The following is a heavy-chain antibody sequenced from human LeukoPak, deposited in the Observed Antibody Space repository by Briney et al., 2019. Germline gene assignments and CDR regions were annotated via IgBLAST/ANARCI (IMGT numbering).Heavy chain of an antibody. CDR3: ARATGTVGMDV. CDR2: INHSGST. CDR1: GGSISGYY. V-gene: IGHV4-34*01. J-gene: IGHJ6*02. Sequence: PSETLSLTCTVSGGSISGYYWSWIRQPPGKGLEWVGEINHSGSTNYNPSLKSRVTISVDTSKNPFSLKLSSVTAADTAVYYCARATGTVGMDVWGQGTTVTVSS. D-gene: IGHD1-1*01.